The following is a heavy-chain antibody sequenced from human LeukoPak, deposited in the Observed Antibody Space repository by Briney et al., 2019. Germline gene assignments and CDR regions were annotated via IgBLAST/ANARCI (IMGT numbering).Heavy chain of an antibody. V-gene: IGHV3-30-3*01. CDR2: ISYDGSNK. J-gene: IGHJ4*02. CDR3: AKDLPDYYDIRESTRPIEFPNYYFDY. Sequence: GGSLRLSCAASGFTFSSYAMHWVRQAPGKGLEWVAVISYDGSNKYYADSVKGRFTISRDNSKNTLYLQMNSLRAEDTAVYYCAKDLPDYYDIRESTRPIEFPNYYFDYWGQGTLVTVSS. CDR1: GFTFSSYA. D-gene: IGHD3-22*01.